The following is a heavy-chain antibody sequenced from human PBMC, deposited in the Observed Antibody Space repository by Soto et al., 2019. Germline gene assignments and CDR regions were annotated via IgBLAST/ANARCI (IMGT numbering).Heavy chain of an antibody. Sequence: GGSLRLSCAASGFTFSSYGMHWVRQAPGKGLEWVAVIWYDGSNKYYADSVKGRFTISRDNSKNTLYLQMNSLRAEDTAVYYCARDHYGSGTPYYMDVWGKGTTVTVSS. CDR2: IWYDGSNK. CDR1: GFTFSSYG. V-gene: IGHV3-33*01. CDR3: ARDHYGSGTPYYMDV. D-gene: IGHD3-10*01. J-gene: IGHJ6*03.